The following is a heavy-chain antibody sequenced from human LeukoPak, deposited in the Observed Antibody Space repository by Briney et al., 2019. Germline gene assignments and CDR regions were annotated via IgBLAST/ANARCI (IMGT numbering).Heavy chain of an antibody. D-gene: IGHD3-22*01. V-gene: IGHV4-30-4*01. J-gene: IGHJ4*02. CDR3: ARERQFYSDIV. CDR2: THYSGNT. CDR1: GGSISSVNYY. Sequence: KPSETLSLTCTVSGGSISSVNYYWNWIRQPPGKGLEWIGNTHYSGNTNYNPSLKSRITMSVVTSKNQLSLDLSSVTAADTAVYYCARERQFYSDIVWGQGTLVTVSS.